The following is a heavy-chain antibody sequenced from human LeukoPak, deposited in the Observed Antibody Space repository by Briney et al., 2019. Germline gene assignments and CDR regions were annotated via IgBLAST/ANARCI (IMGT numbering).Heavy chain of an antibody. CDR2: ISYDGSNK. V-gene: IGHV3-30-3*01. CDR1: GFTFSSYA. CDR3: AREEMAFDY. D-gene: IGHD5-24*01. J-gene: IGHJ4*02. Sequence: GGSLRLSCAASGFTFSSYAMHWVRQAPGKGLEWVAVISYDGSNKYYADSVKGRFTISRDNSKNTQYLQMNSLRAEDTAVYYCAREEMAFDYWGQGTLVTVSS.